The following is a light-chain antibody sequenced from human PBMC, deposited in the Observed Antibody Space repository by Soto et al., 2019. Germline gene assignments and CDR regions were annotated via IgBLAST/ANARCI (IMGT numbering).Light chain of an antibody. J-gene: IGKJ5*01. CDR1: QSLLHSNGYNY. CDR3: MQALQTRA. CDR2: LGS. Sequence: DIVMTQSPLSLPVTPGEPTSISSRTTQSLLHSNGYNYLVWYLQKPGQSPQLLIYLGSNRSSGVPDRFSGSGSGTDFTLKISRVEAEDVGVYYCMQALQTRAFGQGTRLEIK. V-gene: IGKV2-28*01.